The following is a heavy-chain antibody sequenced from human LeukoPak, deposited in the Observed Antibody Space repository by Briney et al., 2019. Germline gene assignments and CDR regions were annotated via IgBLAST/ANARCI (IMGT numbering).Heavy chain of an antibody. CDR3: ARPVGTTVTTFDY. CDR1: GYSFTSYW. Sequence: PGESLKISCKSSGYSFTSYWIGWVRQMRGKGLEWMGIIYPGDSDTRYSPSFQGQVTISADKSISTASLQWSSLKASDTAMYYCARPVGTTVTTFDYWGQGTLVTVPS. CDR2: IYPGDSDT. V-gene: IGHV5-51*01. D-gene: IGHD4-17*01. J-gene: IGHJ4*02.